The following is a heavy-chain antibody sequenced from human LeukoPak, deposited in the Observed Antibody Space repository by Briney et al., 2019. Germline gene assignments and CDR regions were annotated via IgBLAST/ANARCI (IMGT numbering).Heavy chain of an antibody. J-gene: IGHJ4*02. CDR2: ISGSGGNT. CDR1: GFTFSTYT. V-gene: IGHV3-23*01. Sequence: GGSLRLSCAASGFTFSTYTMSWVRQAPGKGLEWVSAISGSGGNTYYADSVKGRFTISRDNSKNTLYLQMDSLRANDTAVYYCAKAAFSRTSYFDYWGQGTLVTASS. CDR3: AKAAFSRTSYFDY. D-gene: IGHD3-3*02.